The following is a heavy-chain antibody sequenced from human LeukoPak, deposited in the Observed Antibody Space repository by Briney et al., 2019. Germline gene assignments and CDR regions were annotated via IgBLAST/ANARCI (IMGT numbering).Heavy chain of an antibody. CDR1: GFTFSNYA. CDR2: FSSSSTTI. Sequence: GGSLRLSCTASGFTFSNYAMSWVRQAPGKGLEWVSYFSSSSTTIYYADSVKGRFTISRDNAKNSLYLQMDSLRAEDTAVYYCARESDYYASGTFPLDYWGQGTLVTVSS. V-gene: IGHV3-48*01. CDR3: ARESDYYASGTFPLDY. J-gene: IGHJ4*02. D-gene: IGHD3-10*01.